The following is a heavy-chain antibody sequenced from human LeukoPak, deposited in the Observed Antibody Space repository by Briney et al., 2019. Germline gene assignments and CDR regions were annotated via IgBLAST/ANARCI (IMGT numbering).Heavy chain of an antibody. CDR1: GGTFSSYA. J-gene: IGHJ3*02. CDR2: IIPIFGTA. V-gene: IGHV1-69*13. Sequence: SVKVSCTASGGTFSSYAISWVRQAPGQGLEWMGGIIPIFGTANYAQKFQGRVTITADESTSTAYMELSSLRSEDTAVYYCASTALSGDYEPDAFDIWGQGTMVTVSS. D-gene: IGHD4-17*01. CDR3: ASTALSGDYEPDAFDI.